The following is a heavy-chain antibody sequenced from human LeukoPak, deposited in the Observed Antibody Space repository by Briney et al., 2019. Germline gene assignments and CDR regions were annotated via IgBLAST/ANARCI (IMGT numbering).Heavy chain of an antibody. J-gene: IGHJ4*02. CDR2: IKSKTDGGTT. CDR3: TRVVKRNSFDY. Sequence: PGGSLRLSCAASGFTFSNAWMSWVRQAPGKGLEWVGRIKSKTDGGTTDYAAPVKGRFTISRDDSKNTLYLQMNSLKTEDTAVYYRTRVVKRNSFDYWGQGTLVTVSS. V-gene: IGHV3-15*01. D-gene: IGHD2-21*01. CDR1: GFTFSNAW.